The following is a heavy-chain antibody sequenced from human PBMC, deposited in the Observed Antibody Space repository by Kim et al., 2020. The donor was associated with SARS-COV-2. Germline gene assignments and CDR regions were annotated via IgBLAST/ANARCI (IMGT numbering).Heavy chain of an antibody. J-gene: IGHJ4*02. CDR2: T. Sequence: TYYNPSLKSRVTISVDTSKNQFSLKLSSVTAADTAVYYCARKPWGSSAHYWGQGTLVTVSS. D-gene: IGHD6-13*01. V-gene: IGHV4-39*07. CDR3: ARKPWGSSAHY.